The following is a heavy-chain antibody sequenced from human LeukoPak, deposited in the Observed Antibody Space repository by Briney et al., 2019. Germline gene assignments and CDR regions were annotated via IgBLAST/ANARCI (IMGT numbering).Heavy chain of an antibody. CDR1: GFTFSSYS. V-gene: IGHV3-21*01. Sequence: GGSLRLSCAASGFTFSSYSMNWVRQAPGKGLEWVSSISSSGSYIYYADSVKGRFTISRDNAKNSLYLQMNSLRAEDTAVYYCARGSIVVVVAATPGWFDPWGQGTLVTVSS. J-gene: IGHJ5*02. CDR3: ARGSIVVVVAATPGWFDP. D-gene: IGHD2-15*01. CDR2: ISSSGSYI.